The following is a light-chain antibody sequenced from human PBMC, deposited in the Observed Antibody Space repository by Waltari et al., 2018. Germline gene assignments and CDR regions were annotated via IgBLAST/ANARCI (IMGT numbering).Light chain of an antibody. J-gene: IGLJ3*02. Sequence: QTVETQEPSLSVSPGGTVTPTCALSSGSLSTTSYATWYQQTPGQAPRTLVYKANARSSGVPDRFSGSILGNTAALTITGAQADDESDYYCALYMGSGIWVFGGGTRLTVL. V-gene: IGLV8-61*01. CDR2: KAN. CDR1: SGSLSTTSY. CDR3: ALYMGSGIWV.